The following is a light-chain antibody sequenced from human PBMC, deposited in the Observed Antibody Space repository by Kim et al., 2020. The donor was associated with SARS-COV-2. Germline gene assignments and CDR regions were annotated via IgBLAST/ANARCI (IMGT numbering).Light chain of an antibody. V-gene: IGLV3-9*01. CDR2: RDN. CDR1: DIGRKN. Sequence: SYELTQPLSVSVALGQTATITCGGNDIGRKNVHWYQQKPGQAPVLVIYRDNDRPSGIPERFSGSNSGNTATLTISRAQDGDEADYYCQGWDSTTYVFGSG. J-gene: IGLJ1*01. CDR3: QGWDSTTYV.